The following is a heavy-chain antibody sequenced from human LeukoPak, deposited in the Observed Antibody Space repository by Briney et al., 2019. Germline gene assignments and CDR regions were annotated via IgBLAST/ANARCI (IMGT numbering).Heavy chain of an antibody. CDR1: GFTFSSYA. CDR2: ISYDGSNK. D-gene: IGHD4-17*01. CDR3: AQVGNGDYRAFDI. J-gene: IGHJ3*02. V-gene: IGHV3-30*18. Sequence: GGSLRLSCAASGFTFSSYAMHWVRQAPGKGLEWVAVISYDGSNKYYADSVKGRFTISRDNSKNTLYLQMNSLRAEDTAVYYCAQVGNGDYRAFDIWGQGTMVTVSS.